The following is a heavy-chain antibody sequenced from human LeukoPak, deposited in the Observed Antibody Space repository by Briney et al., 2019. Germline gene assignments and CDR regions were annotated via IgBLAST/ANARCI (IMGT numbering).Heavy chain of an antibody. Sequence: GASVTVSFKTSGYTFTAFFIHWVRQAPGQGLEWMGWLNPNSGGTNYAQKFQGRVTMTRDTSISTAYMELSRLRSDDTAVYFCARVGAAYQDSNYWGQGTLVTVSS. CDR3: ARVGAAYQDSNY. CDR2: LNPNSGGT. J-gene: IGHJ4*02. D-gene: IGHD1-26*01. CDR1: GYTFTAFF. V-gene: IGHV1-2*02.